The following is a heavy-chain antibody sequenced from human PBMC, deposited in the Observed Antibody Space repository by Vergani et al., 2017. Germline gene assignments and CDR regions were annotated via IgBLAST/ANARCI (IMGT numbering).Heavy chain of an antibody. J-gene: IGHJ6*02. CDR1: GYSFTSYW. D-gene: IGHD6-13*01. CDR3: ARLGWXQLGSPSVYYYYYGMDV. Sequence: EVQLVQSGAEVKKPGESLRISCKGSGYSFTSYWISWVRQMPGKGLEWMGRIDPSDSYTNYSPSFQGHVTISADKSISTAYLQWSSLKASDTAMYYCARLGWXQLGSPSVYYYYYGMDVWGQGTTVTVS. V-gene: IGHV5-10-1*03. CDR2: IDPSDSYT.